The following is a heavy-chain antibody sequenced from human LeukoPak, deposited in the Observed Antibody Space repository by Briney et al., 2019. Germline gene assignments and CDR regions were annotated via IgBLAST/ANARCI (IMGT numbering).Heavy chain of an antibody. V-gene: IGHV3-21*01. CDR2: ISSSSSYI. J-gene: IGHJ2*01. Sequence: GGSLRLSCAASGFTFSSYSMNWVRQAPGKGLEWVSSISSSSSYIYYADSVKGRFTISRDNAKNSLYLQMNSLRAEDTAVYYCARNRSFTVTNYWYFDLWGRGTLVTVSS. D-gene: IGHD4-17*01. CDR1: GFTFSSYS. CDR3: ARNRSFTVTNYWYFDL.